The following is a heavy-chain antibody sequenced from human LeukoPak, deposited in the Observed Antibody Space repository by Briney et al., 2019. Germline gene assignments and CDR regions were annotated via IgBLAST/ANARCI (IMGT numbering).Heavy chain of an antibody. V-gene: IGHV4-34*01. Sequence: SETLSLTCAVYGGSFSGYYWSWIRQPPGKGLEWIGEINHSGSTNYNPSLKSRVTISVDTSKNQFSLKLTSVTAADTAVYYCVRAGPNTAMLTWAFDCWGQGILVTVSS. J-gene: IGHJ4*02. D-gene: IGHD5-18*01. CDR1: GGSFSGYY. CDR2: INHSGST. CDR3: VRAGPNTAMLTWAFDC.